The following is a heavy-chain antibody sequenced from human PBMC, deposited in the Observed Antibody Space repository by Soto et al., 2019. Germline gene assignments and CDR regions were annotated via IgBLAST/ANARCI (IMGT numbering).Heavy chain of an antibody. V-gene: IGHV4-34*01. D-gene: IGHD6-19*01. CDR3: AREDSYGWSGERLDV. J-gene: IGHJ6*02. CDR1: GDSLRGQS. CDR2: LDQSGGT. Sequence: SETLSLTCAVVGDSLRGQSWNWIRQSPGKGLEWIGELDQSGGTNYNPSLKSRAIISDDTSKNQFSLTLTSVTAADTAVYYCAREDSYGWSGERLDVWGQGTTVTVAS.